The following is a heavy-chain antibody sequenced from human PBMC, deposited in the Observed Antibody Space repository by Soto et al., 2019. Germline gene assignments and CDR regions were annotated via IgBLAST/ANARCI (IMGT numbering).Heavy chain of an antibody. CDR2: ITPISDSA. V-gene: IGHV1-69*13. Sequence: SVKVSCKVSGGSFHSSAINWLRQAPGQGLEWMGGITPISDSANYAQNFQGRVTITADVYTTTAYMEVNSLTSEDTAVFYCALARNSNHQLTRYWGQGTLVTSPQ. J-gene: IGHJ4*02. CDR1: GGSFHSSA. D-gene: IGHD2-2*01. CDR3: ALARNSNHQLTRY.